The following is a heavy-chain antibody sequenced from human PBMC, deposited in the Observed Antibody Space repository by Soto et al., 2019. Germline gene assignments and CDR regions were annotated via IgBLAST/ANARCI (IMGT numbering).Heavy chain of an antibody. CDR3: ARDRSDSSGYYVGHFDY. J-gene: IGHJ4*02. CDR2: IGSSSSSI. Sequence: DVQLVESGGGLVQPGGSLRLSCAASGFTLSSYTMNWVRQAPGKRLEWVSYIGSSSSSIYYADSVKGRFTISRDNAKNSLYLEMNSLRDEDTAVYYCARDRSDSSGYYVGHFDYWGQGTRVTVSS. V-gene: IGHV3-48*02. D-gene: IGHD3-22*01. CDR1: GFTLSSYT.